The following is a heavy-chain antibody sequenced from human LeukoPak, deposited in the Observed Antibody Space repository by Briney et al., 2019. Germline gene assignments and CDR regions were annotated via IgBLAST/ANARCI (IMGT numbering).Heavy chain of an antibody. V-gene: IGHV3-30*02. CDR3: AKVLPIYFSPSSWFDP. D-gene: IGHD3-3*01. CDR1: GFTFSSYG. Sequence: GGSLRLSCAASGFTFSSYGMHWVRQAPGKGLEWVAFIRYDGNNKYYADSVKGRFIISRDNSKNTLYLQMNSLRAEDTAVYYCAKVLPIYFSPSSWFDPWGQGTLVTVSS. J-gene: IGHJ5*02. CDR2: IRYDGNNK.